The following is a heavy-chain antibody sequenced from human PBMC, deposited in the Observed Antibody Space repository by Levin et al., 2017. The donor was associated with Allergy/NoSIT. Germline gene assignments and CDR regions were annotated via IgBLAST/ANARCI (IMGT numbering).Heavy chain of an antibody. V-gene: IGHV4-39*01. J-gene: IGHJ6*03. CDR1: GGSISSSSYY. CDR2: IYYSGST. D-gene: IGHD2-15*01. CDR3: ARYGTMPAVAAPHYMDV. Sequence: SETLSLTCTVSGGSISSSSYYWGWIRQPPGTGLEWIGSIYYSGSTYYNPSLKSRVTISVDTSKNQFSLTLSSVTAADTAVYYCARYGTMPAVAAPHYMDVWGKGTTVTVSS.